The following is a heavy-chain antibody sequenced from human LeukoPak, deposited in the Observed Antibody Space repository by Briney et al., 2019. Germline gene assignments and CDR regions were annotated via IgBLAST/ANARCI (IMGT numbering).Heavy chain of an antibody. CDR3: ARESSSRSSTNYYYYMDV. J-gene: IGHJ6*03. D-gene: IGHD2-2*01. CDR2: INPNSGGT. Sequence: ASVKVSCKASGYTFTGYYMHWVRQAPGQGLEWVGWINPNSGGTNYAQKFQGRVTMTRDTSISTAYMELSRLRSDDTAVYYCARESSSRSSTNYYYYMDVWGKGTTVTVSS. CDR1: GYTFTGYY. V-gene: IGHV1-2*02.